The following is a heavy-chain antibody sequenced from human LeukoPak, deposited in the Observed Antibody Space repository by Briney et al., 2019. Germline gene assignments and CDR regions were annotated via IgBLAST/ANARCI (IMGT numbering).Heavy chain of an antibody. CDR2: IIPILGIA. D-gene: IGHD3-22*01. V-gene: IGHV1-69*04. J-gene: IGHJ4*02. Sequence: SVKVSCKASGGTFSSYAISWVRLAPGQGLEWMGRIIPILGIANYAQKFQGRVTITADKSTSTAYMELSSLRSEDTAVYYCARPKGDYYDSSGYYQRVGFDYWGQGTLVTVSS. CDR1: GGTFSSYA. CDR3: ARPKGDYYDSSGYYQRVGFDY.